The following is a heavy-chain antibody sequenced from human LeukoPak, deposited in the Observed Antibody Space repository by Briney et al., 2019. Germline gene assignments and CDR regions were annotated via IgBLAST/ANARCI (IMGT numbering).Heavy chain of an antibody. CDR2: IYYSGST. V-gene: IGHV4-59*01. J-gene: IGHJ4*02. CDR3: ARDRSEFDY. Sequence: SETLSLTCTVSGGSIISYYWSWIRQPPGKGLEWIGYIYYSGSTNYNPSLKSRLTISVDTSKNQFSLKLNSVTAADTAVYYCARDRSEFDYWGQGTLVTVSS. CDR1: GGSIISYY.